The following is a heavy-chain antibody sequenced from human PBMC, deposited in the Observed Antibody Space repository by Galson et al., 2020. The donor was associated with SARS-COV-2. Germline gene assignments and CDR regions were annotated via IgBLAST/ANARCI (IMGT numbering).Heavy chain of an antibody. D-gene: IGHD5-12*01. V-gene: IGHV4-59*01. CDR2: ILYSGST. CDR3: ARDSRDGYKGGFDY. J-gene: IGHJ4*02. CDR1: GGSISSYY. Sequence: SETLSLTCTVSGGSISSYYWSWIRPPPGKGLGWMGYILYSGSTNYNPTLKSRVTISVDTSKSQFSLKLSSVTAADTAVYYCARDSRDGYKGGFDYWGQGTLVTVSS.